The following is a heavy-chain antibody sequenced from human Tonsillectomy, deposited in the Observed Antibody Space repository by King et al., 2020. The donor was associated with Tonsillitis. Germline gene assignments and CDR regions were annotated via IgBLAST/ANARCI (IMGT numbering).Heavy chain of an antibody. CDR1: GDSLDTDSYT. D-gene: IGHD2-2*01. CDR3: ARDCSTSGCYSQDAFDI. J-gene: IGHJ3*02. V-gene: IGHV4-30-4*07. CDR2: LYYVGNT. Sequence: QLQESGPGLVKPSQTLSLTCTVSGDSLDTDSYTWNWIRQPAGRGLEWIGYLYYVGNTRYNPSLKSRVNISPDTSKNQFYLSLSSVTAADTAVYFCARDCSTSGCYSQDAFDIWGQGAMVTVSS.